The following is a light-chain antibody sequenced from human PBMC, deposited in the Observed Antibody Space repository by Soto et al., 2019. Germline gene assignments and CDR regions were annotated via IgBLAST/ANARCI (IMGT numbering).Light chain of an antibody. V-gene: IGKV1-5*01. CDR1: QSIGSW. CDR2: DVS. J-gene: IGKJ3*01. CDR3: QQYNDSPFT. Sequence: DIQMTQSPSTLSASVGDRVTITRRASQSIGSWLAWYLQKPGKAPKLLIYDVSGLQSGVPSRFSGSGSGTEFTLPISSLQPDDFATYYCQQYNDSPFTFGPGTKVDIK.